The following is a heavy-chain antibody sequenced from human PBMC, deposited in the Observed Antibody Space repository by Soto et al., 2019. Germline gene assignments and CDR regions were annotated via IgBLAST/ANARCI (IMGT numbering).Heavy chain of an antibody. CDR1: VFTFIIYA. J-gene: IGHJ4*02. CDR3: AKDQSNSNPLYYFDF. V-gene: IGHV3-23*01. D-gene: IGHD3-22*01. CDR2: MSRTGDNT. Sequence: GWSLRLSCAASVFTFIIYAMTWVRQSPGKGLEWVSSMSRTGDNTYYADSVKGRFTISRDNSKNTLYLQMNSLRAEDTAIYYCAKDQSNSNPLYYFDFWGPGTLVTVSS.